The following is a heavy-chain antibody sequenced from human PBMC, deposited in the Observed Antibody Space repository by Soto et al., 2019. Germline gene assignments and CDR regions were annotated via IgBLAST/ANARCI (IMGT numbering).Heavy chain of an antibody. CDR1: GFIFSSYA. CDR2: ISDSGGST. D-gene: IGHD4-4*01. J-gene: IGHJ6*02. CDR3: AKDSNYDDAYGMDV. V-gene: IGHV3-23*01. Sequence: GGSLRLSCTVSGFIFSSYAMSWVRQAPGKGLEWVSAISDSGGSTYYADSVKGRFTISRDNSKNTLYLQMNSLRAEDTAVYYCAKDSNYDDAYGMDVWGQGTTVTVS.